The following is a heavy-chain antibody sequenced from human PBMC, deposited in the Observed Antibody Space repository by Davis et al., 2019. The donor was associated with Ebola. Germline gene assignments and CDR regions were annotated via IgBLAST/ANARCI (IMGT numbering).Heavy chain of an antibody. CDR1: GYTFTSND. V-gene: IGHV1-3*01. CDR3: AREVSRGAVAGVFFDY. CDR2: INAGNGNT. D-gene: IGHD6-19*01. Sequence: AASVKVSCKASGYTFTSNDINWVRQATGQRLEWMGWINAGNGNTKYSQRFQGRVTMTSDTSASTAYMDLSSLRSEDTAVYYCAREVSRGAVAGVFFDYWGQGTLVTVSS. J-gene: IGHJ4*02.